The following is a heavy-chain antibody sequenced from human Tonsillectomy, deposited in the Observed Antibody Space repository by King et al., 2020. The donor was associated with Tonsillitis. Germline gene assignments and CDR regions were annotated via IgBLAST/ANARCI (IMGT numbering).Heavy chain of an antibody. V-gene: IGHV3-7*01. D-gene: IGHD3-22*01. CDR1: GFIFGSFW. CDR3: AREFRVVIGTKYFFYDMDV. Sequence: VQLVESGGGLVQPGGSLRVSCAASGFIFGSFWMSWVRQAPGKGLEWVANIKQDGSETYYLDSVEGRFTISRDNAKKSLYLQMNSLRAEDTALYYCAREFRVVIGTKYFFYDMDVWGEGAAVTVSS. J-gene: IGHJ6*03. CDR2: IKQDGSET.